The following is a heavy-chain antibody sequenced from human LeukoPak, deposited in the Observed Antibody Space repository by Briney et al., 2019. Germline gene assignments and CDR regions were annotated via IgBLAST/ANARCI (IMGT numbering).Heavy chain of an antibody. CDR2: INPNSGGT. D-gene: IGHD3-22*01. V-gene: IGHV1-2*06. CDR1: GYTFTGYY. Sequence: ASVKVSCKASGYTFTGYYMHWVRQAPGQGLEWMGRINPNSGGTNYAQKFQGRVTITTDESTSTAYMELSSLRSEDTAAYYCASRRTHDSSGYTSEDAFDIWGQGTMVTVSS. CDR3: ASRRTHDSSGYTSEDAFDI. J-gene: IGHJ3*02.